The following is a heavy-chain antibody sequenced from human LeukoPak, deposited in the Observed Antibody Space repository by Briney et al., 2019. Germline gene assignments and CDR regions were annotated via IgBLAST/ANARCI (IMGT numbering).Heavy chain of an antibody. D-gene: IGHD6-13*01. J-gene: IGHJ4*02. CDR2: INQDGSEK. V-gene: IGHV3-7*01. CDR3: ARSPAGYSSSWYPYYLNS. Sequence: GSLRLSCAASGFTFSYYGMSWVRQAPGKGLEWVANINQDGSEKHYVDSVKGRFTISRDNAKDSLYLQMNSLRGDDTALYYCARSPAGYSSSWYPYYLNSWGQGTLVAVSS. CDR1: GFTFSYYG.